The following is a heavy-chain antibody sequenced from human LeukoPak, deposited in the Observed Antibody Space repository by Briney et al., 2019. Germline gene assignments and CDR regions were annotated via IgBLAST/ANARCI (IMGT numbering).Heavy chain of an antibody. V-gene: IGHV1-18*01. Sequence: SVKVSCKASGYTFTSYGISWVRQAPGQGLEWMGWISAYNGNTNYAQKLQGRVTMTTDTSTSTAYMELRSLRSDDTAVYYCARWDSSSWYPYFDYWGQGTLVTVSS. J-gene: IGHJ4*02. D-gene: IGHD6-13*01. CDR2: ISAYNGNT. CDR3: ARWDSSSWYPYFDY. CDR1: GYTFTSYG.